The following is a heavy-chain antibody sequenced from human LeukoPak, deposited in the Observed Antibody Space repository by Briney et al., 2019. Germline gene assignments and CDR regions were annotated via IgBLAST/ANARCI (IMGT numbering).Heavy chain of an antibody. CDR1: GFTFSSYA. J-gene: IGHJ1*01. D-gene: IGHD6-13*01. CDR2: ISGSGGST. CDR3: AKSVGAAGGYGEFLQH. V-gene: IGHV3-23*01. Sequence: GGSLRLSCAASGFTFSSYAMSWVRQAPGKGLEWVLAISGSGGSTYYADSVKGRFIISRDNSKNTLYLQMNSQRAEDTALYYCAKSVGAAGGYGEFLQHWGQGTLVTVSS.